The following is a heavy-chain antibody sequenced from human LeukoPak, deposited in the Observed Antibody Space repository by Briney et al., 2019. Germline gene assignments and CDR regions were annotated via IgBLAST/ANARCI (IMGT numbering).Heavy chain of an antibody. J-gene: IGHJ4*02. CDR1: GYTFTGYY. CDR2: INPNSGGT. V-gene: IGHV1-2*02. CDR3: ARGTTVTTNY. Sequence: GASVKVSCKASGYTFTGYYMHWARQAPGQGLEWMGWINPNSGGTNYAQKFRGRVTMTRDTSISTAYMELSRLRSDDTAVYYCARGTTVTTNYWGQGTLVTVSS. D-gene: IGHD4-17*01.